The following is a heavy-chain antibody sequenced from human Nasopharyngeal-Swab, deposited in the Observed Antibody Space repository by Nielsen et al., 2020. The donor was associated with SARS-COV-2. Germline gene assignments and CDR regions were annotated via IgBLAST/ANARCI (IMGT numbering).Heavy chain of an antibody. CDR1: GFTFRNYG. CDR3: ARAIVVVPASIDAFDI. J-gene: IGHJ3*02. D-gene: IGHD2-2*01. V-gene: IGHV3-21*05. Sequence: GESLKISCVASGFTFRNYGMHWVRQAPGKGLEWVSYISSSSSYTNYADSVKGRFTISRDNAKNSLYLQMNSLRAEDTAVYYCARAIVVVPASIDAFDIWGQGTMVTVSS. CDR2: ISSSSSYT.